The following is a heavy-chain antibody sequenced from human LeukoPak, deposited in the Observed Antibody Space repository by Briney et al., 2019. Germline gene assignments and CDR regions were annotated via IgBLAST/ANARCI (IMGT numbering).Heavy chain of an antibody. V-gene: IGHV4-30-4*01. CDR1: GGSISSGDYY. CDR2: IYYSGST. CDR3: ARIVVVPAAMPLGMDV. Sequence: SETLSLTCTVSGGSISSGDYYWSWIRQPPGKGLEWIGYIYYSGSTYYNPSLKSRVTISVDTSKNQFSLKLSSVTAADTAVYYCARIVVVPAAMPLGMDVWGQGTAVTVSS. J-gene: IGHJ6*02. D-gene: IGHD2-2*01.